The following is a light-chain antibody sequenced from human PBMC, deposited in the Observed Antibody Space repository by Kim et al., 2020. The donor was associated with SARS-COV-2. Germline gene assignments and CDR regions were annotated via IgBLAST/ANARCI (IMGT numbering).Light chain of an antibody. Sequence: ASIGDRVTITCRASQGISSYLAWYQQKPGKAPKLLIYAASTLQSGVPSRFSGSGSGTDFTLTISCLQSEDFATYYCQQYYSYPFTFGPGTKLDIK. CDR3: QQYYSYPFT. CDR2: AAS. V-gene: IGKV1-8*01. J-gene: IGKJ3*01. CDR1: QGISSY.